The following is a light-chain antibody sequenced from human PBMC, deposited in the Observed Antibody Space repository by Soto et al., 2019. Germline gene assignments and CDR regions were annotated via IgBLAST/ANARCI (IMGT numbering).Light chain of an antibody. J-gene: IGLJ3*02. CDR3: SVWDDSLKGWV. V-gene: IGLV1-44*01. CDR2: NNN. Sequence: QSVLTQPPSASGTPGQRVTISCSGSNFNIGSHTVNWYQQLPGTAPKLLMHNNNQRPSGVPDRFSGSKSGTSASLVISGLQSEDEADYSCSVWDDSLKGWVFGGGTKLTVL. CDR1: NFNIGSHT.